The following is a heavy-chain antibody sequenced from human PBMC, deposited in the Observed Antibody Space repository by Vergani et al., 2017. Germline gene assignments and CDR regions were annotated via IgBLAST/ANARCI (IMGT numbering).Heavy chain of an antibody. CDR1: GGSISSSSYY. V-gene: IGHV4-39*01. J-gene: IGHJ4*02. Sequence: QLQLQESGPGLVKPSETLSLTCTVSGGSISSSSYYWGWIRQPPGKGLEWIGSIYYSGSTYYNPSLKSRVTISVDTSKNQFSLKLSSVTAADTAVYYCARGRITMIAGFDYWGQGTLVTVSS. D-gene: IGHD3-22*01. CDR2: IYYSGST. CDR3: ARGRITMIAGFDY.